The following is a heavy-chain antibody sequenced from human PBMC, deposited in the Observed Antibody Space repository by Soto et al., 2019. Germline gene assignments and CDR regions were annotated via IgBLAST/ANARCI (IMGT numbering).Heavy chain of an antibody. CDR1: GGSISSGDDY. J-gene: IGHJ5*02. CDR3: ARHFREVPPKNSGSYFNNWFDP. Sequence: PSETLSLTCTVSGGSISSGDDYWSWIRQPPGKGLEWIGYIYYSGSTYYNPSLKSRVTISVDTSKNQFSLKLSSVTAADTAVYYCARHFREVPPKNSGSYFNNWFDPWGQGTLVTVSS. V-gene: IGHV4-30-4*01. D-gene: IGHD1-26*01. CDR2: IYYSGST.